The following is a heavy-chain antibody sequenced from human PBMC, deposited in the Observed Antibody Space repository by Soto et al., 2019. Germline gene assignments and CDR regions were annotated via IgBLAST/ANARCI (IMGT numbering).Heavy chain of an antibody. D-gene: IGHD5-12*01. CDR3: ARWDVWLPLDY. V-gene: IGHV3-7*03. CDR1: GFTFSSYW. J-gene: IGHJ4*02. Sequence: EVQLVESGGGLVQPGGSLRLSCAASGFTFSSYWMSWVRQAPGKGLEWVANIKQDGSEKYYVDSVKGRFTISRDNAKNSLYSQMTSLRAEDTAVYYCARWDVWLPLDYWGQGPLVTVSS. CDR2: IKQDGSEK.